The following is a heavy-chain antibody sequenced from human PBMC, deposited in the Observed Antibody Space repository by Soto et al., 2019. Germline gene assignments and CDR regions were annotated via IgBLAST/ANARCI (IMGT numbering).Heavy chain of an antibody. CDR2: INEDGSAQ. J-gene: IGHJ4*02. Sequence: PGGSLGLSCAASGFTFRTYAMGWVRQAPGKGLEWVANINEDGSAQYYLDSVKDRFTVSRDDAKNSFYLHMDSLRVADTAVYFRRHGHYATYWPQGTLVTVSS. CDR3: RHGHYATY. CDR1: GFTFRTYA. D-gene: IGHD1-26*01. V-gene: IGHV3-7*01.